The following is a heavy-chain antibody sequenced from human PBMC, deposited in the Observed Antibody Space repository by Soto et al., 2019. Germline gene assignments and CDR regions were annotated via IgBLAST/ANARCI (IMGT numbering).Heavy chain of an antibody. Sequence: ASVKVSCKASGYTFTSYGISWVRQAPGRGLEWMGWISAYNGNTNYAQKLQGRVTMTTDTSTSTAYMELRSLRSDDTAVYYCAREEDYGDADAFDIWGQGTMVTVSS. CDR1: GYTFTSYG. CDR2: ISAYNGNT. CDR3: AREEDYGDADAFDI. V-gene: IGHV1-18*01. J-gene: IGHJ3*02. D-gene: IGHD4-17*01.